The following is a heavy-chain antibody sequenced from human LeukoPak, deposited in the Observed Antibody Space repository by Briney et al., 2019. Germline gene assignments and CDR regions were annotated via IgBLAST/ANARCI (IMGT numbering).Heavy chain of an antibody. CDR3: ASETSGRY. V-gene: IGHV3-74*01. J-gene: IGHJ4*01. D-gene: IGHD3-10*01. CDR2: LTLVVATT. CDR1: GFTFIISW. Sequence: PGGSLRLSCAASGFTFIISWMNWVRQALGEGLVWVSRLTLVVATTSSADSVKGGFTISRDNAPNTLYLQMNSLRVADTGVYYLASETSGRYWG.